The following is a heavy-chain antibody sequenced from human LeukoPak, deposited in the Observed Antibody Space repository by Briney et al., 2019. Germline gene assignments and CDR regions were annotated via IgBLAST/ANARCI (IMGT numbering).Heavy chain of an antibody. CDR1: GYSLTSYW. CDR3: ARVVSLYASGTYTPNYFNY. Sequence: GESLKISCKASGYSLTSYWIGWVRQMPGNGLEWMGMIYPPDSKTTYSPSFQGQVSISADMSISTSYLQWNSLKASDTAIYYCARVVSLYASGTYTPNYFNYWGQGTLVTVSS. D-gene: IGHD3-10*01. V-gene: IGHV5-51*01. CDR2: IYPPDSKT. J-gene: IGHJ4*02.